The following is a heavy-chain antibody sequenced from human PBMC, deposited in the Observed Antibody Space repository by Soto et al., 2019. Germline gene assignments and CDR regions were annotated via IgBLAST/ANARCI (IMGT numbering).Heavy chain of an antibody. J-gene: IGHJ5*02. CDR1: GYTFTGYY. V-gene: IGHV1-2*04. D-gene: IGHD4-4*01. CDR2: INPNSGGT. CDR3: ARSQSPVSMTTVTTDWFDP. Sequence: ASVKVSCKASGYTFTGYYMHWVRQAPGQGLEWMGWINPNSGGTNYAQKFQGWVTMTRDTSISTAYMELSRLRSDDTAVYYCARSQSPVSMTTVTTDWFDPWGQGTLVTVSS.